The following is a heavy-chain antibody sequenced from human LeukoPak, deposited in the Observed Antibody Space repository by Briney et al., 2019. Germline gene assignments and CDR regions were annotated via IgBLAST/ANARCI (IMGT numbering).Heavy chain of an antibody. V-gene: IGHV4-4*02. CDR1: GGSISSSNW. J-gene: IGHJ6*02. CDR2: IYHSGST. CDR3: ARDPLGYCSGGSCYPRGMDV. D-gene: IGHD2-15*01. Sequence: SGTLSLTCAVSGGSISSSNWWSWVRQPPGKGLEWIGEIYHSGSTNYNPSLKSRVTISVDKSKNQLSLKLSSVTAADTAVYYCARDPLGYCSGGSCYPRGMDVWGLGTTVTVSS.